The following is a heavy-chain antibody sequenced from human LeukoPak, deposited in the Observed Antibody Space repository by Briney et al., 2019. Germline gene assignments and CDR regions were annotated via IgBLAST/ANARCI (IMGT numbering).Heavy chain of an antibody. V-gene: IGHV2-5*01. CDR2: IYWNDDK. CDR1: GFSLSTSGVG. D-gene: IGHD4-17*01. CDR3: AHSGTVTTPLDAFDI. Sequence: ESGPTLVKPTQTLTLPCTFSGFSLSTSGVGVGWIRQPPGKALEWLALIYWNDDKRYSPSLKSRLTITKDTSKNQVVLTMTNMDPVDTATYYCAHSGTVTTPLDAFDIWGQGTMVTVSS. J-gene: IGHJ3*02.